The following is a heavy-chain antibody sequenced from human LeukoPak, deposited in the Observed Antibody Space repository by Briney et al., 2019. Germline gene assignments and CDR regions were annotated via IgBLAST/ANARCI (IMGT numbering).Heavy chain of an antibody. CDR1: GFTFSSYT. Sequence: GGSLRLSCAASGFTFSSYTMTWVRQAPGKGLEWVSATSNSGGSTYYADSVKGRFTISRDNSKNTLYLQMNSLRAEDTAIYYCARRDYGDFFWGQGTLVTVSS. J-gene: IGHJ4*02. CDR3: ARRDYGDFF. D-gene: IGHD4-17*01. V-gene: IGHV3-23*01. CDR2: TSNSGGST.